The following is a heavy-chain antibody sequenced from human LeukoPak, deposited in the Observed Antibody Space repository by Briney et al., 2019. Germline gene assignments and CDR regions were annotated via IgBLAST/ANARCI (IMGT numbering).Heavy chain of an antibody. J-gene: IGHJ3*02. Sequence: GGSLRLSCAASGFTFNTYVMSWVRQAPEKGLEWVSAIIGSGDKTYYADSVKGRFTLSRDNSKNTMYLQMNSLRAEDTAVYYCAKGFRGATTDAFDIWGQGTMVTVSS. D-gene: IGHD5-12*01. CDR1: GFTFNTYV. CDR3: AKGFRGATTDAFDI. CDR2: IIGSGDKT. V-gene: IGHV3-23*01.